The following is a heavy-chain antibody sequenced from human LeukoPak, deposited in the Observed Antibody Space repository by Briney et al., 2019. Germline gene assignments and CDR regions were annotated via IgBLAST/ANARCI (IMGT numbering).Heavy chain of an antibody. Sequence: GASVKVSCKASGYSFTDYYMHWVRQAPGQGLESMGWINPDSGGTNYPQKFQGRVTMTRDTSISTAYMELSRLRSDDTAVYYCARGVHYYSYSMDVWGKGTTVTVSS. CDR3: ARGVHYYSYSMDV. CDR2: INPDSGGT. J-gene: IGHJ6*03. CDR1: GYSFTDYY. V-gene: IGHV1-2*02.